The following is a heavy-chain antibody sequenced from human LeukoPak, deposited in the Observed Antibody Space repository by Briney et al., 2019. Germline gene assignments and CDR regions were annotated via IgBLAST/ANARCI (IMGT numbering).Heavy chain of an antibody. CDR3: ARDPLHVDTARLYYFDY. CDR2: ISSTGAYI. V-gene: IGHV3-21*01. J-gene: IGHJ4*02. D-gene: IGHD5-18*01. CDR1: GFIFSSDS. Sequence: SGGSLRLSCATSGFIFSSDSMIWVRQAPGKGLEWVSSISSTGAYIYYADSLKGRFTISRDNAKNSLYLQMNSLRAEDTAVYYCARDPLHVDTARLYYFDYWGQGTLVTVSS.